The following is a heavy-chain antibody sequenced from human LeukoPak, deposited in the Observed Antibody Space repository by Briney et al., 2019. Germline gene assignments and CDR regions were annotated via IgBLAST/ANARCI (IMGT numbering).Heavy chain of an antibody. Sequence: GGSLRLSCAASGFTFNTYGMSWVRQAPGKALEWVSGISGSGGATYYADSVKGRFTVSRDDPHNTLYLQMNSVRAEDTAVYFCARGGVDHYGSGTYYLMYYFDHWGQGALVTVSS. V-gene: IGHV3-23*01. J-gene: IGHJ4*02. D-gene: IGHD3-10*01. CDR1: GFTFNTYG. CDR3: ARGGVDHYGSGTYYLMYYFDH. CDR2: ISGSGGAT.